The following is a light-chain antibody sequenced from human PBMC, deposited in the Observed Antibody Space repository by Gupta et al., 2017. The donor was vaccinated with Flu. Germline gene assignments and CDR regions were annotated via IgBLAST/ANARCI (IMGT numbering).Light chain of an antibody. CDR2: GAS. CDR1: HSLRRY. V-gene: IGKV3-11*01. J-gene: IGKJ2*01. CDR3: QQRNNGHPLFT. Sequence: TLFLSPVTSDTLSCRAWHSLRRYLDWYEEKQRQAPPRHIYGASNLSKASFGICSGSGVGIDTNFTINSREPEDFEVYYCQQRNNGHPLFTFGQGTKLDIK.